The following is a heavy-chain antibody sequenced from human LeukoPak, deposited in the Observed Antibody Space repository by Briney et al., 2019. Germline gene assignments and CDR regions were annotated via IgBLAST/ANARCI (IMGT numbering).Heavy chain of an antibody. J-gene: IGHJ6*03. Sequence: SETLSLTCAVYGGSFSGYYWTWIRQPPGKGLEWIGYVDHTGSTKFNPSLNGRVSISRDTSNNFFSLRLRSVTAADTAVYFCARGRVSSSTWYSTYYYFFYMDFWGKGTTVTVSS. D-gene: IGHD4-11*01. CDR3: ARGRVSSSTWYSTYYYFFYMDF. V-gene: IGHV4-59*01. CDR2: VDHTGST. CDR1: GGSFSGYY.